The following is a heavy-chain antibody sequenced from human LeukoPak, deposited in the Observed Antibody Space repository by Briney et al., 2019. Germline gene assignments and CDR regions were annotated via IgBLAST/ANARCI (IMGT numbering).Heavy chain of an antibody. J-gene: IGHJ4*02. D-gene: IGHD3-22*01. V-gene: IGHV3-7*01. CDR3: ASPLKYYYDSSGYWVY. CDR2: IKQDGSEK. CDR1: GFTFSSYW. Sequence: GGSLRLSCAASGFTFSSYWMSWVRQAPGKGLEWVANIKQDGSEKYYVDSVKGRFTISRDNAKNSLYLQMNSLRAEDTAVYYCASPLKYYYDSSGYWVYWGQGTLVTVSS.